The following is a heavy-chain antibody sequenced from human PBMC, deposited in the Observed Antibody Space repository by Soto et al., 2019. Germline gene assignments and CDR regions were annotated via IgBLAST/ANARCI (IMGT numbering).Heavy chain of an antibody. V-gene: IGHV3-23*01. CDR2: ISGSGGST. CDR3: AKEGGMVYCSSTSCPNSY. Sequence: GGSLRLSCAASGFTFSSYAMSWVRQAPGKGLEWVSAISGSGGSTYYADSVKGRFTISRDNSKNTLYLQMNSLRAEDTAVYYCAKEGGMVYCSSTSCPNSYWGQGTLVTVSS. D-gene: IGHD2-2*01. J-gene: IGHJ4*02. CDR1: GFTFSSYA.